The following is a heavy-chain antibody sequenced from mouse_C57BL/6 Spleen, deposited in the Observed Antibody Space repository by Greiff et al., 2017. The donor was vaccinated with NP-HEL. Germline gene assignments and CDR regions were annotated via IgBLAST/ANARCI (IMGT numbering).Heavy chain of an antibody. CDR3: AKGVYYGSSYDAMDY. CDR2: IWRGGST. D-gene: IGHD1-1*01. Sequence: QVQLQQSGPGLVQPSQSLSITCTVSGFSLTSYGVHWVRQSPGKGLEWLGVIWRGGSTDYNAAFMSRLSITKDNSKSQVFFKMNSLQADDTAIYYCAKGVYYGSSYDAMDYWGQGTSVTVSS. CDR1: GFSLTSYG. V-gene: IGHV2-5*01. J-gene: IGHJ4*01.